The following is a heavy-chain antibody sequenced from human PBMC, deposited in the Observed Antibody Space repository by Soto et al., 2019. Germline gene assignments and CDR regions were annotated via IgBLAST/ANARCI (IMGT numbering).Heavy chain of an antibody. Sequence: PGGSLRLSCAASGFTFSSYAMSWVRQAPGKGLEWVSAISGSGGSTYYADSVKGRFTISRDNSKNTLYLQMNSLRAEDTAVYYCAKNPMIVVVITEGWFDPWGQGTLVTVSS. CDR1: GFTFSSYA. J-gene: IGHJ5*02. CDR3: AKNPMIVVVITEGWFDP. V-gene: IGHV3-23*01. CDR2: ISGSGGST. D-gene: IGHD3-22*01.